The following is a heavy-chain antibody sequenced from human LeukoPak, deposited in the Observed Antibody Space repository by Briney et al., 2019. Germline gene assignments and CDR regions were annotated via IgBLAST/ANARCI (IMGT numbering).Heavy chain of an antibody. Sequence: GGSLRLSCAASGFTVSSNYMSWVRQAPGKGLEWVSVIYSGGSTYYADSVKGRFTISRDNSKNTLYLQMNSLRAEDTAVYYCARAAMAPDPFDYWGQGTLVTVSS. D-gene: IGHD5-18*01. CDR3: ARAAMAPDPFDY. V-gene: IGHV3-53*01. CDR1: GFTVSSNY. J-gene: IGHJ4*02. CDR2: IYSGGST.